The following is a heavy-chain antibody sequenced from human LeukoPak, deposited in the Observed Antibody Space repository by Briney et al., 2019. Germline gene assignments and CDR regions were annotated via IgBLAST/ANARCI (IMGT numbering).Heavy chain of an antibody. V-gene: IGHV3-33*01. Sequence: PGGSLRLSCAASVFTFSSYGMHWVRQAPGKGLEWVAVIWYDGSNKYYADSVKGRFTISRDNSKNTLYLQMNSLRAEDTAVYYCATLMTKEYYYYGMDVWGQGTTVTVSS. CDR1: VFTFSSYG. J-gene: IGHJ6*02. CDR2: IWYDGSNK. CDR3: ATLMTKEYYYYGMDV.